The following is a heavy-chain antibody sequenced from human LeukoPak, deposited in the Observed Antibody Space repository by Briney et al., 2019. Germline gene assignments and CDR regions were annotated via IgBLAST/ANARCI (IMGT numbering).Heavy chain of an antibody. D-gene: IGHD3-16*02. J-gene: IGHJ4*02. Sequence: ASVKISCKASGYTFTSYGISWVRQDPGQGLEWMGWISAYNGNTNYAQKLQGRVTMTTDTSTSTAYMELRSLRSDDTAVYYCARGTSPFHSLDYWGQGTLVTVSS. V-gene: IGHV1-18*01. CDR2: ISAYNGNT. CDR3: ARGTSPFHSLDY. CDR1: GYTFTSYG.